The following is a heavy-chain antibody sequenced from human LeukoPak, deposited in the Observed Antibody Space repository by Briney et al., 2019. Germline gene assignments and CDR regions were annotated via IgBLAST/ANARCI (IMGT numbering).Heavy chain of an antibody. CDR2: ISAYNGNT. D-gene: IGHD2-2*02. V-gene: IGHV1-18*01. CDR1: GYTFTSYG. CDR3: AREVLLGYCSSTSCYTGFES. Sequence: ASVKVSCKASGYTFTSYGISWVRQAPGQGLEWMGWISAYNGNTNYAQKFQGRVTINTDESTSTAYMELHSLRSEDTAVYYCAREVLLGYCSSTSCYTGFESWGQGTLVTVSS. J-gene: IGHJ4*02.